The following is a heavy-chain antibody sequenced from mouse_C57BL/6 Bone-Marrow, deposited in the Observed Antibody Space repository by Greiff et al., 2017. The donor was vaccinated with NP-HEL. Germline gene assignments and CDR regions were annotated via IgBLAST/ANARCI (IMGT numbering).Heavy chain of an antibody. D-gene: IGHD2-10*01. CDR3: AVLLPFAY. CDR1: GYTFTSYW. V-gene: IGHV1-64*01. J-gene: IGHJ3*01. Sequence: QVQLKESGAELVKPGASVKLSCKASGYTFTSYWMHWVKQRPGQGLEWIGMIHPNSGSTNYNEKFKSKATLTVDKSSSTAYMQLSSLTSEDSAVYYCAVLLPFAYWGQGTLVTVSA. CDR2: IHPNSGST.